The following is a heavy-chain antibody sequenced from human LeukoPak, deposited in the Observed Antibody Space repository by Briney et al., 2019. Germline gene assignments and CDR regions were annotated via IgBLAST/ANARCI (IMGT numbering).Heavy chain of an antibody. J-gene: IGHJ4*02. CDR2: ISSSSSYI. V-gene: IGHV3-21*05. CDR1: GFTFSSYG. CDR3: ARDFVVDAVTAIDPGESSGGYFDY. D-gene: IGHD2-21*02. Sequence: PGGSLRLSCAASGFTFSSYGMTWVRQAPGKGLEWVSYISSSSSYIYYADSVKGRFTISRGNAKNSLYLQMNSLRAEDTAVYYCARDFVVDAVTAIDPGESSGGYFDYWGQGTLVTVSS.